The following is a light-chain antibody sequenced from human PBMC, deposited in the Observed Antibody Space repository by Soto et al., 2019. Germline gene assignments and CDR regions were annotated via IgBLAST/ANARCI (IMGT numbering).Light chain of an antibody. V-gene: IGKV3-11*01. J-gene: IGKJ2*01. CDR1: QSVSSY. Sequence: EIVLTQSPATLSLSPGERATLSCRASQSVSSYLAWYQQKPGQAPRLLIYDASNRATGIPARFSGSGSGTAFTLTISSLEPEDFAVYYCQQRSNWRPYAFGQGNKLEIK. CDR3: QQRSNWRPYA. CDR2: DAS.